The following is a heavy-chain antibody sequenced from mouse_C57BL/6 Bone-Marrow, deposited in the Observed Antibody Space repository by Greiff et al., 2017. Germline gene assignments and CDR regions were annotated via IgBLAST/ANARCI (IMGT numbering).Heavy chain of an antibody. CDR1: GFTFSSYG. Sequence: EVHLVESGGDLVKPGGSLKLSCAASGFTFSSYGMSWVRQTPDKRLEWVATISSGGSYTYYPDSVKGRFTISRDNAKNTLYLQMSSLNSEDTAMYYGARITTVVVPMDYWGQGTSVTVSA. V-gene: IGHV5-6*01. D-gene: IGHD1-1*01. CDR2: ISSGGSYT. CDR3: ARITTVVVPMDY. J-gene: IGHJ4*01.